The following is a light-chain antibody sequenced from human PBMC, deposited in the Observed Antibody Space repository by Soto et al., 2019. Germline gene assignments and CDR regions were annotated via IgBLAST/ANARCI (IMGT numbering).Light chain of an antibody. J-gene: IGLJ2*01. CDR1: SSDVGSYNL. Sequence: QSVLTQPASVSGSPGQSITISCTGTSSDVGSYNLVSWFQQHPGKAPKLMIQEDHKRSSGVSDRFSGSKSGNTASLTISGLQAEDEADYYCSSYASPSTFVVFGGGTKLTVL. V-gene: IGLV2-23*02. CDR3: SSYASPSTFVV. CDR2: EDH.